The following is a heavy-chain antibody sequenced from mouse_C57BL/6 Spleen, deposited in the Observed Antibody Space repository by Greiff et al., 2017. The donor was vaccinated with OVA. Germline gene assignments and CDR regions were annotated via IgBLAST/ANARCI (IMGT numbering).Heavy chain of an antibody. J-gene: IGHJ4*01. V-gene: IGHV1-82*01. Sequence: VQLQESGPELVKPGASVKISCKASGYAFSSSWMNWVKQRPGKGLEWIGRIYPGDGDTNYNGKFKGKATLTADKSSSTAYMQLSSLTSEDSAVYFCARSGRAPYAMDYWGQGTSVTVSS. D-gene: IGHD4-1*01. CDR2: IYPGDGDT. CDR3: ARSGRAPYAMDY. CDR1: GYAFSSSW.